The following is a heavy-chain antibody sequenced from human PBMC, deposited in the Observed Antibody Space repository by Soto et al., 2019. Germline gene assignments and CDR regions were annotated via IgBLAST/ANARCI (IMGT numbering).Heavy chain of an antibody. J-gene: IGHJ4*02. CDR2: INQSGRT. V-gene: IGHV4-34*01. CDR3: ARGLYYETSGYFYRFDS. Sequence: PSETLSLTCAVYGGSFSDDYWTWIRQTPGKGLEWIGEINQSGRTNYRPSLKSRLTISLGTSKNQFSLKLTSVTAADTAIYYCARGLYYETSGYFYRFDSWGQGTLVTVSS. D-gene: IGHD3-22*01. CDR1: GGSFSDDY.